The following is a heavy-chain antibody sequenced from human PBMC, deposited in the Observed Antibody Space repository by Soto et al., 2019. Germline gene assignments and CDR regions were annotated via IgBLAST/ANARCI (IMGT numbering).Heavy chain of an antibody. CDR1: GFTFSSHW. CDR2: IRQDGREE. D-gene: IGHD6-13*01. Sequence: EVQLVESGGGLVHPGGSLGLSCAASGFTFSSHWMSWVRQAPGKGLEWVANIRQDGREEQYLDSVKGRFTLSRDNAKNSLYLQMNGLRVEDTAVYYCAKSEGYSFDFRGQGTVVTVSS. J-gene: IGHJ3*01. V-gene: IGHV3-7*01. CDR3: AKSEGYSFDF.